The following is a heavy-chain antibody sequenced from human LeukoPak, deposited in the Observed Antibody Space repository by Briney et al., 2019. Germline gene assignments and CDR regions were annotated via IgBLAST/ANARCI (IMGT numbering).Heavy chain of an antibody. Sequence: GGSLRLSCAASGFTFSSYEMNGVRQAPGKGLDWVSYISSSGSAIYYADSVRGRFTISRDNAKNSLYLQMNSLRAEDTAVYYCARARRDCSGGSCYPDYNWFDPWGQGTLVTVSS. J-gene: IGHJ5*02. CDR1: GFTFSSYE. V-gene: IGHV3-48*03. CDR2: ISSSGSAI. D-gene: IGHD2-15*01. CDR3: ARARRDCSGGSCYPDYNWFDP.